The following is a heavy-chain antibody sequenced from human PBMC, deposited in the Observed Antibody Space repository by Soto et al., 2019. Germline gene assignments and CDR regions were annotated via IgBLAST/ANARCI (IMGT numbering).Heavy chain of an antibody. Sequence: QVQLVQSGAEVKKPGSSVKVSCKASGGTFSTSSIHWLRQAPGQRPEWMGNILPIFGTADYEQKFHGRVTITANKSMNTAYMAMPSLLAEDTAVYYVARGHEYGGNSDALDFWGQGTVVTVSS. D-gene: IGHD4-17*01. V-gene: IGHV1-69*14. J-gene: IGHJ3*01. CDR2: ILPIFGTA. CDR1: GGTFSTSS. CDR3: ARGHEYGGNSDALDF.